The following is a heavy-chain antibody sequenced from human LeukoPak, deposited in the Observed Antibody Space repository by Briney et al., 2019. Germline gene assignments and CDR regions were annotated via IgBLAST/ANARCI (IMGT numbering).Heavy chain of an antibody. D-gene: IGHD6-13*01. J-gene: IGHJ4*02. CDR3: ARAIAAAPDY. CDR1: DGSISSYY. CDR2: IYYSGST. Sequence: SETLSLTCTVSDGSISSYYWSWIRQPPGKGLEWIGYIYYSGSTNYNPSLKSRVTISVDTSKNQFSLKLSSVTAADTAVYYCARAIAAAPDYWGQGTLVTVSS. V-gene: IGHV4-59*08.